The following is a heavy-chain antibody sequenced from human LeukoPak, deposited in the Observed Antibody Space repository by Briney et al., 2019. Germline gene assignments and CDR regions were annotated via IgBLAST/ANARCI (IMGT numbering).Heavy chain of an antibody. Sequence: GESLQISCKGSGSRFTSYWISWVRQMPGKGLEWMGRIDPSDSYTNYSPSFQGHVTISADKSISTAYLQWSSLKASDTAMYYCARQGGGYCSSTSCLYYFDYWGQGTLVTVSS. D-gene: IGHD2-2*03. V-gene: IGHV5-10-1*01. CDR2: IDPSDSYT. CDR1: GSRFTSYW. CDR3: ARQGGGYCSSTSCLYYFDY. J-gene: IGHJ4*02.